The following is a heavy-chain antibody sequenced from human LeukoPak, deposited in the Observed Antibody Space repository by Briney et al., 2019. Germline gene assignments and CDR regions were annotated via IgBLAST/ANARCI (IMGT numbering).Heavy chain of an antibody. CDR3: AREVGPEYGSYFDY. D-gene: IGHD1-14*01. CDR1: GFTFDDYA. J-gene: IGHJ4*02. Sequence: PGGSLRLSCAASGFTFDDYAMHWVRQAPGKGLEWVSGISWNSGSIGYADSVKGRFTISRDNSKNTLYLQMNSLRAEDTAVYYCAREVGPEYGSYFDYWGQGTLVTVSS. CDR2: ISWNSGSI. V-gene: IGHV3-9*01.